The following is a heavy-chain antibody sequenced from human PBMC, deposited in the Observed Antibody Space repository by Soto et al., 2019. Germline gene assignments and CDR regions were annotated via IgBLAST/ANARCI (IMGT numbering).Heavy chain of an antibody. CDR2: SSGSGGST. V-gene: IGHV3-23*01. CDR3: AKASGWFGEFDY. Sequence: EVQMLESGGGLVQPGGSLRLSCAASGFPFSSYAMSWVRQAPGQGLEWVSASSGSGGSTDYAATVKGRFTISRDKSKNTLNLQMNSLRDEDTAVYYCAKASGWFGEFDYWGQGTLVTVSS. D-gene: IGHD3-10*01. J-gene: IGHJ4*02. CDR1: GFPFSSYA.